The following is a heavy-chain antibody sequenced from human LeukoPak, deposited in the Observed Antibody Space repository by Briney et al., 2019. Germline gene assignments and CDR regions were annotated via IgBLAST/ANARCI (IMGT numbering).Heavy chain of an antibody. V-gene: IGHV3-21*01. CDR1: GFTFSSYS. CDR2: ISSSSSYI. Sequence: PGGSLRLSCAASGFTFSSYSMNWVRQAPGKGLEWVSSISSSSSYIYYADSVKGRFTISRDNAKNSLYLQMNSLRAEDTAVYYCARDNESAARLNYYYMDVWGKGTTVTVSS. J-gene: IGHJ6*03. CDR3: ARDNESAARLNYYYMDV. D-gene: IGHD6-6*01.